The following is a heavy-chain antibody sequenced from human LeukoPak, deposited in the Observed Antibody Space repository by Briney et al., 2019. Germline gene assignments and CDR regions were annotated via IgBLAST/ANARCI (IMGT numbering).Heavy chain of an antibody. J-gene: IGHJ4*02. CDR1: GFTLSSYS. D-gene: IGHD2-2*01. CDR3: ARVSSYCSSTSCTGDY. CDR2: ISSSSSYI. V-gene: IGHV3-21*01. Sequence: GGSLRLSCAASGFTLSSYSLNWVRQAPGKGLEWVSSISSSSSYIYYADSVKGRFTISRDNAKNSLYLQMNSLRAEDTAVYYCARVSSYCSSTSCTGDYWGQGTLVTVSS.